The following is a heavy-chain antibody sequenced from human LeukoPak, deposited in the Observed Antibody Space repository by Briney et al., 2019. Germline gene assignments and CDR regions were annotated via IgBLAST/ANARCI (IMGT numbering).Heavy chain of an antibody. J-gene: IGHJ3*02. V-gene: IGHV4-59*01. Sequence: SETLSLTCAVYGGSFSGYYWSWIRQPPGKGLEWIGYIYYSGSTNYNPSLKSRVTISVDTSKNQFSLKLSSVTAADTAVYYCARRGAFDIWGQGTMVTVSS. CDR1: GGSFSGYY. CDR3: ARRGAFDI. CDR2: IYYSGST.